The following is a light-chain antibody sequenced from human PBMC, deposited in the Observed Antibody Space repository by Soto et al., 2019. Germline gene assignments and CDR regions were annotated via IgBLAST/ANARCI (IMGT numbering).Light chain of an antibody. V-gene: IGKV3-20*01. CDR3: QQYNTSPWT. CDR2: ATS. CDR1: QSVSSDY. Sequence: DIVLTQSPGTLSLSPGERATLSCRASQSVSSDYLAWYQQKPGRAPRLLIYATSSRATGIPDRFSGSGSGTDCTLTISRLEPEDFAVYFCQQYNTSPWTCGQGTTVEIK. J-gene: IGKJ1*01.